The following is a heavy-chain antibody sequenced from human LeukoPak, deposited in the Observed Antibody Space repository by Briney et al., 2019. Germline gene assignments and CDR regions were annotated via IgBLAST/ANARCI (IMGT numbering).Heavy chain of an antibody. V-gene: IGHV4-59*01. CDR2: IFNSGTT. CDR3: ARGGRNFDY. J-gene: IGHJ4*02. Sequence: SETLSLTCTVSNDSINDSYWTWIRQPPGKRLEWIGYIFNSGTTKYNPSLKSRVTISVDTSNNQISLRLRSVTAADTAVYFCARGGRNFDYWGQGTLVTVSS. CDR1: NDSINDSY. D-gene: IGHD1-26*01.